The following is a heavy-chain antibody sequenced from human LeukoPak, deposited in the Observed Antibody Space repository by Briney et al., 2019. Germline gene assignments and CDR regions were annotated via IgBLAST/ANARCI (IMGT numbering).Heavy chain of an antibody. CDR1: GGSLSSGSYY. CDR3: ARVKNGRYFDWLPNVFYYYYYMDV. Sequence: SETLSLTCTVSGGSLSSGSYYWSWIRQPAGKGLEWIWRIYTSGSTNYNPSLKSRVTISVDTSKNQFSLKLSSVTAADTAVYYCARVKNGRYFDWLPNVFYYYYYMDVWGKGTTVTISS. V-gene: IGHV4-61*02. D-gene: IGHD3-9*01. J-gene: IGHJ6*03. CDR2: IYTSGST.